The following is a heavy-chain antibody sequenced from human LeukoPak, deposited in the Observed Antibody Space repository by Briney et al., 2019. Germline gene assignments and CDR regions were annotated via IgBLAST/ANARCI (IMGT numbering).Heavy chain of an antibody. CDR2: ISGSGGST. V-gene: IGHV3-23*01. CDR3: AKAGYYDSSGYYDAGAFDI. J-gene: IGHJ3*02. D-gene: IGHD3-22*01. CDR1: GFTFSSYA. Sequence: GGSLRLSCAASGFTFSSYAMSWVRQAPGKGLEWVSAISGSGGSTYYADSVKGRFTISRDNSKNTLYLQMNSLRAEDMAVYYCAKAGYYDSSGYYDAGAFDIWGQGTMVTVSS.